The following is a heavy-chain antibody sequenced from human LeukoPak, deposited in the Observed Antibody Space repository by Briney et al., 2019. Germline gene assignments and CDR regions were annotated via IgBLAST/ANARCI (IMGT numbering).Heavy chain of an antibody. CDR3: AKDVVGAINYFDY. Sequence: GGSLRLSCAASGFTFSSYAMHWVRQAPGKGLEWVSAISGSGGSTYYADSVKGRFTISRDNSKNTLYLQMNSLRAEDTAVYYCAKDVVGAINYFDYWGQGTLVTVSS. CDR2: ISGSGGST. D-gene: IGHD1-26*01. V-gene: IGHV3-23*01. J-gene: IGHJ4*02. CDR1: GFTFSSYA.